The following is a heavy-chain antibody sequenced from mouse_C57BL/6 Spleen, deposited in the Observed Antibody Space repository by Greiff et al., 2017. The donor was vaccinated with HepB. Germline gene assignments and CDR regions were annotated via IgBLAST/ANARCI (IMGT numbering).Heavy chain of an antibody. J-gene: IGHJ2*01. D-gene: IGHD3-1*01. CDR2: ISSGSSTI. V-gene: IGHV5-17*01. Sequence: EVQLQESGGGLVKPGGSLKLSCAASGFTFSDYGMHWVRQAPEKGLEWVAYISSGSSTIYYADTVKGRFTISRDNAKNTLFLQMTSLRSEDTAMYYCARSGWGRDYFDYWGQGTTLTVSS. CDR1: GFTFSDYG. CDR3: ARSGWGRDYFDY.